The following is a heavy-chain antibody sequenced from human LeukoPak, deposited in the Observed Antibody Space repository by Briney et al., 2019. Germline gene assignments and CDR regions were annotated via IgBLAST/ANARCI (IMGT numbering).Heavy chain of an antibody. CDR3: AFLESSSGYYY. Sequence: GGSLRLSCAASGFTFSSYSMNWVRQAPGKGLEWVSYIGSSSSSTKYYADSLKGRFTISRDNAKNSLYLQMNSLRAEDTAVYYCAFLESSSGYYYWDQGTLVTVSS. V-gene: IGHV3-48*01. CDR1: GFTFSSYS. D-gene: IGHD3-22*01. J-gene: IGHJ4*02. CDR2: IGSSSSSTK.